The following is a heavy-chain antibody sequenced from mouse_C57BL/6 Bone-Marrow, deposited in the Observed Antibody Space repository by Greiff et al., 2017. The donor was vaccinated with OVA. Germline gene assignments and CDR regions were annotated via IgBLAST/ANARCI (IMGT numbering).Heavy chain of an antibody. Sequence: QVQLQQPGAELVKPGASVKLSCKASGYTFTSYWMQWVKQRPGQGLEWIGEIDPSDSYTNYNQKFKGKATLTVDTSSSTAYMQLSSLTSEDSAVYYCARLGDYGFDYWGQGTTLTVSS. CDR2: IDPSDSYT. J-gene: IGHJ2*01. V-gene: IGHV1-50*01. CDR3: ARLGDYGFDY. D-gene: IGHD2-4*01. CDR1: GYTFTSYW.